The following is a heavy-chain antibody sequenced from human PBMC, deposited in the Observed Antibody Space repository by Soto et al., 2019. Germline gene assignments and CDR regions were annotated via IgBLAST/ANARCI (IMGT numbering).Heavy chain of an antibody. CDR3: ARDLSGSCCSCRGFYGMYV. Sequence: GGSLRLSCAASGFTFSSYAMHWVRQAPGKGLEWVAVISYDGSNKYYADSVKGRFTISRDNSKNTLYLQMNSLRAEDTAVYYCARDLSGSCCSCRGFYGMYVWGKGTTVTVSS. D-gene: IGHD2-15*01. CDR1: GFTFSSYA. J-gene: IGHJ6*04. CDR2: ISYDGSNK. V-gene: IGHV3-30-3*01.